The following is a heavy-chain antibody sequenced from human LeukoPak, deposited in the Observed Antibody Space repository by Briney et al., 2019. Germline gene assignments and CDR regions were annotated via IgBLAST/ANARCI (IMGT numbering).Heavy chain of an antibody. CDR1: GYTFTSYD. D-gene: IGHD6-6*01. CDR2: ISGYDSNT. V-gene: IGHV1-18*01. Sequence: ASVKVSCKASGYTFTSYDISWVRQAPGQGLEWMGWISGYDSNTNYAQKFQGRVTTTTDTSTSTAYMELRSLRSDDTAVYYCARGGGSSRVGLDNWGQGTLVTVSS. J-gene: IGHJ4*02. CDR3: ARGGGSSRVGLDN.